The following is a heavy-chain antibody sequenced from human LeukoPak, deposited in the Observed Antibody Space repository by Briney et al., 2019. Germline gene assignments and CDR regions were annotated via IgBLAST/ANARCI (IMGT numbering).Heavy chain of an antibody. CDR1: GFTFTDYP. Sequence: GGSLRPSCAASGFTFTDYPMNWVRQAPGRGLEWVANIRTSAASAYNTNYADSVQGRVIISRDDAKKTLYLHMNGLRDDNTAVYYCARDQRFAFDYWGQGILVTVSS. V-gene: IGHV3-48*02. J-gene: IGHJ4*02. D-gene: IGHD3-16*01. CDR2: IRTSAASAYNT. CDR3: ARDQRFAFDY.